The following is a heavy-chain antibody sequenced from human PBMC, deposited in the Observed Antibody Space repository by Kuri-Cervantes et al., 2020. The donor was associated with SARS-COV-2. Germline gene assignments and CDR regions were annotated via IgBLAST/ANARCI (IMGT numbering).Heavy chain of an antibody. CDR2: IKQDGSEK. V-gene: IGHV3-7*03. D-gene: IGHD2-15*01. CDR1: GFTFSSYW. CDR3: ARDGDFWSGYSEGYCSGGSCYSGD. Sequence: GGSLRLSCAASGFTFSSYWMSWVRQAPGKGLEWVANIKQDGSEKYYVDSVKGRFTISRDNAKNSLYLQMNSLRAEDTAVYYCARDGDFWSGYSEGYCSGGSCYSGDWGQGTLVTVSS. J-gene: IGHJ4*02.